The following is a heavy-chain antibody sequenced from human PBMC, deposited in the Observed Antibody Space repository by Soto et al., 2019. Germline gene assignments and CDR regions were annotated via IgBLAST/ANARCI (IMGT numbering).Heavy chain of an antibody. D-gene: IGHD3-10*01. V-gene: IGHV3-23*01. CDR2: ISGSGGST. Sequence: GGSLRLSCAASGFTFSSYAMSWVRQAPGKGLEWVSAISGSGGSTYYADSVKGRFTISRDNSKNTLYLQMNSLRAEDTAVYYCANVLLRFGEPDGYDYWGQGTLVTVSS. CDR3: ANVLLRFGEPDGYDY. J-gene: IGHJ4*02. CDR1: GFTFSSYA.